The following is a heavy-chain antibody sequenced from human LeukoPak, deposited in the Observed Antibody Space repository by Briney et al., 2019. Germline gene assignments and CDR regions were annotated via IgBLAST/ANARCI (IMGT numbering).Heavy chain of an antibody. CDR2: IYYSGST. Sequence: PSETLSLTCTVSGGSISSYYWSWIRQPPGKGLEWIGYIYYSGSTNYNPSPKSRVTISVDTSKNQFSLKLSSVTAADTAVYYCARTYSSSWYGGLNFDYWGQGTLVTVSS. J-gene: IGHJ4*02. V-gene: IGHV4-59*08. CDR3: ARTYSSSWYGGLNFDY. CDR1: GGSISSYY. D-gene: IGHD6-13*01.